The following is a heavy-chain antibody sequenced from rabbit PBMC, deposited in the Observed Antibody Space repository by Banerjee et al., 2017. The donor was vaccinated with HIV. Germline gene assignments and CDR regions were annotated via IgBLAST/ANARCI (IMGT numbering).Heavy chain of an antibody. CDR1: GFNLSSYW. J-gene: IGHJ3*01. V-gene: IGHV1S40*01. CDR3: ARDVGDTGDGGLSLYDL. D-gene: IGHD2-1*01. CDR2: IYTGDGST. Sequence: QSLEESGGDLVKPGASLTLTCTASGFNLSSYWICWVRQAPGKGLEWIGCIYTGDGSTYYASWMNGRFSISKTSSTTVTLQMTSLTAADTATYFCARDVGDTGDGGLSLYDLWGQGTLVTVS.